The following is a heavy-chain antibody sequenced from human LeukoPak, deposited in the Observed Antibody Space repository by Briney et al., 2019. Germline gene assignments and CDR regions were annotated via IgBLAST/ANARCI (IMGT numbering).Heavy chain of an antibody. V-gene: IGHV1-69*02. D-gene: IGHD3-22*01. CDR2: IIPILGIA. CDR1: GGTFSSYT. J-gene: IGHJ4*02. Sequence: GSSVKVSCKASGGTFSSYTISWVRQAPGQGLEWMGRIIPILGIANYAQKFQGRVTITADKSTSTAYMELSSLRSEDTAVYYCARNYYDSSGYYSPFDYWGQGTLVTVFS. CDR3: ARNYYDSSGYYSPFDY.